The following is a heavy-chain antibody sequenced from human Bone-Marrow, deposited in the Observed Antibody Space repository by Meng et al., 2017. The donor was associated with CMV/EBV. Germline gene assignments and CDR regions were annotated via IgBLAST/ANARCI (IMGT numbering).Heavy chain of an antibody. CDR3: AREWDAYCGGDCYMGAGY. CDR1: GFTFDDYA. Sequence: SLKISCAASGFTFDDYAMHWVRQAPGKGLEWVSGISWNSGSIGYADSVKGRFTISRDNAKNSLYLQMNSLRAEDTAVYYCAREWDAYCGGDCYMGAGYWGQGTLVTVSS. D-gene: IGHD2-21*01. V-gene: IGHV3-9*01. J-gene: IGHJ4*02. CDR2: ISWNSGSI.